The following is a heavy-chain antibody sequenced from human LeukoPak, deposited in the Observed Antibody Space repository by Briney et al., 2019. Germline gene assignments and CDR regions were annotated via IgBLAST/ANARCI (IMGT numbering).Heavy chain of an antibody. Sequence: SETLSLTCAVSGVSISSSNWWSWVRQPPGKGLEWIGEIYHSGSTNYNPSLKSRVTISVDKSKNQFSLKLSSVTAADTAVYYCARDGTTVTTYFDPINYYYYGMDVWGQGTTVTVSS. CDR3: ARDGTTVTTYFDPINYYYYGMDV. CDR2: IYHSGST. J-gene: IGHJ6*02. CDR1: GVSISSSNW. V-gene: IGHV4-4*02. D-gene: IGHD4-17*01.